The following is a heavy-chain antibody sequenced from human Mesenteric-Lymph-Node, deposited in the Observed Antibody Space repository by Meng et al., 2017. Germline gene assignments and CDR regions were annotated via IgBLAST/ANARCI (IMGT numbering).Heavy chain of an antibody. CDR1: GFTFSSYG. CDR3: TTGDRGNYYYGMDV. D-gene: IGHD3-16*01. Sequence: GESLKISCAASGFTFSSYGMHWVRQAPGKGLEWVAVIWYDGSNKYYADSVKGRFTISRDNSKNTLYLQMNSLRAEDTAVYYCTTGDRGNYYYGMDVWGQGTTVTVSS. CDR2: IWYDGSNK. J-gene: IGHJ6*02. V-gene: IGHV3-33*01.